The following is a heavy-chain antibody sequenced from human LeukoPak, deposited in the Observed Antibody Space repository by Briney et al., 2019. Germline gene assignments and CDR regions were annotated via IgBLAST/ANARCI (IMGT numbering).Heavy chain of an antibody. Sequence: SETLSLTCTVSGASISDYLWSWIRQSPGKRLEWIGYIDPSGSTNYNPSLNSRATVSVDTSNHHFSLKLKSVTAADTAVYFRARHGRERASRNQGDAFDIWGQGTVVIVSS. D-gene: IGHD3-16*01. V-gene: IGHV4-4*09. CDR2: IDPSGST. CDR1: GASISDYL. J-gene: IGHJ3*02. CDR3: ARHGRERASRNQGDAFDI.